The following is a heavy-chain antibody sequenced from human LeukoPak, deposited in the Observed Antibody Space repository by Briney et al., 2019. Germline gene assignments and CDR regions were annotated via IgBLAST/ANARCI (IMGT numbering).Heavy chain of an antibody. CDR1: GFTFSSYW. D-gene: IGHD6-19*01. CDR2: ILGDGSRT. V-gene: IGHV3-74*01. CDR3: ARVAVGGTRAFDI. J-gene: IGHJ3*02. Sequence: GGSLRLSCAASGFTFSSYWMHWVRQAPEKGLVWVSRILGDGSRTAYADSVKGRFTVSRDNAKKALYLQMNSLRGEDTAVYYCARVAVGGTRAFDIWGQGTMVTVSS.